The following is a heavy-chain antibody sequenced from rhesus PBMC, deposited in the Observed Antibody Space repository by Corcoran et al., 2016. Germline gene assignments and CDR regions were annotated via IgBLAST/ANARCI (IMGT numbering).Heavy chain of an antibody. Sequence: EVQLVETGGGLVQPGGSLKLSCAASGFTFSSYGMNWVRQAPGKGLEWVSAINSGGARTYYADSVKGRFTISRDNSKNTLSLQMNSLRAEDTAVYYCAKDQYWNDGYFDYWGQGVLVTVSS. D-gene: IGHD1-7*02. V-gene: IGHV3S5*01. CDR1: GFTFSSYG. CDR2: INSGGART. CDR3: AKDQYWNDGYFDY. J-gene: IGHJ4*01.